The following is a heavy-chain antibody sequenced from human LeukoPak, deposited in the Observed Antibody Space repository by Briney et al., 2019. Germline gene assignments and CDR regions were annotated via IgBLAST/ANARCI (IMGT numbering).Heavy chain of an antibody. D-gene: IGHD3-22*01. J-gene: IGHJ1*01. CDR3: ARNDDSSGYYPSNFQH. CDR2: IIPIFGTA. CDR1: GGTFGSYA. Sequence: SVKVSCKASGGTFGSYAISWVRQAPGQGLEWMRRIIPIFGTANYAQKFQGRVTITTDESTSTAYMELSSLRSEDTAVYYCARNDDSSGYYPSNFQHWGQGTLVTVSS. V-gene: IGHV1-69*05.